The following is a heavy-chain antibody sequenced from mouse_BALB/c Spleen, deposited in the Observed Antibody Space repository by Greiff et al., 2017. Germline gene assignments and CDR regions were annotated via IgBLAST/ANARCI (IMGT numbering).Heavy chain of an antibody. Sequence: VQLQQSGAELVRPGASVKLSCTASGFNIKDYYMHWVQQRPEQGLEWVGWIDPGSGYTNYEPNFQGQVSITTDTSYNTAYLQLSSLTSEDTAVYYCARKETMITCAMDYWGQGTSVTVSS. J-gene: IGHJ4*01. CDR3: ARKETMITCAMDY. CDR2: IDPGSGYT. CDR1: GFNIKDYY. D-gene: IGHD2-4*01. V-gene: IGHV14-1*02.